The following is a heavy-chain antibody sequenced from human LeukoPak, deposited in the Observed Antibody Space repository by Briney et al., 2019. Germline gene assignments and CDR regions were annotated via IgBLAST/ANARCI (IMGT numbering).Heavy chain of an antibody. CDR3: ATTGSGSYYDY. V-gene: IGHV3-74*03. CDR1: GFTFSNYY. J-gene: IGHJ4*02. Sequence: GGSLRLSCAASGFTFSNYYVHWVRQPPGKGLVWVSRINSDSRDTTYVDSVKGRFTISRDNAKNTVYLQMNSLRAEDTAVYYCATTGSGSYYDYWGQGTLVTVSS. CDR2: INSDSRDT. D-gene: IGHD1-26*01.